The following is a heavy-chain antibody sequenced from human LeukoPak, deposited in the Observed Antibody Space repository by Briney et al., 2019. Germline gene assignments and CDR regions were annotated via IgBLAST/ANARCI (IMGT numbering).Heavy chain of an antibody. CDR3: ARDRPDIVVVPAAIADVAFDI. D-gene: IGHD2-2*01. Sequence: GGSLRLSCAASGFTFSSYAMHWVRQAPGKGLEWVAVISYDGSNKYYGDSVKGRFTISRDNSKNTLYLQVNNLRAEDTAVYYCARDRPDIVVVPAAIADVAFDIWGQGTMVTVSS. V-gene: IGHV3-30-3*01. CDR1: GFTFSSYA. J-gene: IGHJ3*02. CDR2: ISYDGSNK.